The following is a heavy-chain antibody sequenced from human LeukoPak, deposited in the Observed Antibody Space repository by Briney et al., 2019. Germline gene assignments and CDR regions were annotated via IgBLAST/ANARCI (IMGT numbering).Heavy chain of an antibody. Sequence: GGSLSLSCAASGFTFSSYAMSWVRQAPGKGLEWVSAISGSGGSTYYVDSVKGRFTISRDNSKNTLYLQMNSLRAEDTAVYYCAKDLNYDFWSGYSFDYWGQGTLVTVSS. CDR3: AKDLNYDFWSGYSFDY. V-gene: IGHV3-23*01. J-gene: IGHJ4*02. D-gene: IGHD3-3*01. CDR1: GFTFSSYA. CDR2: ISGSGGST.